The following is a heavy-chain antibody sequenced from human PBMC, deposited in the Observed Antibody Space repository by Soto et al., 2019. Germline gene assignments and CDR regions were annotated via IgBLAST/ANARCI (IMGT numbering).Heavy chain of an antibody. CDR1: EYTFTSYG. Sequence: QVQLVQSGAEVKKPGASVKVSCKASEYTFTSYGTSWVRQAPGQGLEWMGWISAYNGNTKYAQKLQGRGTMTTDTSTSTADMEVRSLRADDTAVYFCAREPNYFDYWGQGTLVTVSS. V-gene: IGHV1-18*01. CDR3: AREPNYFDY. J-gene: IGHJ4*02. CDR2: ISAYNGNT.